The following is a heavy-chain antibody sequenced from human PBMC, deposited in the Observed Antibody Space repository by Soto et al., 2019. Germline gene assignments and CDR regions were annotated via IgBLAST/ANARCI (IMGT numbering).Heavy chain of an antibody. D-gene: IGHD1-1*01. CDR3: AKGGTTGQGGLDF. Sequence: ASVKVSCKTSGYTFTSYGITWVRQAPGQGLEWMGWISTYNGNTDYAQKLQGRVTMTTHTSTSTVYMELRSLRSDDTAVYYCAKGGTTGQGGLDFWGQGTLVPVSS. CDR1: GYTFTSYG. V-gene: IGHV1-18*01. J-gene: IGHJ4*02. CDR2: ISTYNGNT.